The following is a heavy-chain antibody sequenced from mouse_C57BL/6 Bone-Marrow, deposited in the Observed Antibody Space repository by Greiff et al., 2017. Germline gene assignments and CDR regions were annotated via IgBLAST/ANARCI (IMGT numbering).Heavy chain of an antibody. Sequence: VQGVESGAELARPGASVKLSCKASGYTFTSYGISWVKQRTGQGLEWIGEIYPRSGNTYYTEKFKGKATLTADKSSSTAYMELRSLTSEDSAVYFCARVAAWFAYWGQGTLVTVSA. J-gene: IGHJ3*01. D-gene: IGHD1-1*02. CDR1: GYTFTSYG. CDR3: ARVAAWFAY. CDR2: IYPRSGNT. V-gene: IGHV1-81*01.